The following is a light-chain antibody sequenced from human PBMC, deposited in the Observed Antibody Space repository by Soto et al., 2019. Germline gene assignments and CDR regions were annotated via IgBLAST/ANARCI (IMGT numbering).Light chain of an antibody. V-gene: IGKV3-20*01. CDR1: QYVSVRF. Sequence: VMTQSPGTLSLSPGESATLSCRASQYVSVRFLAWYQQKPGQAPRLLIYGASDRATGIPDRFTGSGSGTDFTLTINRLEPEDFAVYFCQQYGSSPQTFGQGTKVDI. CDR3: QQYGSSPQT. J-gene: IGKJ1*01. CDR2: GAS.